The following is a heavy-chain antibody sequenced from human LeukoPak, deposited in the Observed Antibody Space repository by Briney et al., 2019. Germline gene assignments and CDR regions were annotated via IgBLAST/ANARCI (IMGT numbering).Heavy chain of an antibody. V-gene: IGHV4-59*08. CDR2: IYYSGSA. CDR3: AREHYHDSSGYYYWFDP. CDR1: GGSISGYY. D-gene: IGHD3-22*01. Sequence: PSETLSLTCTVSGGSISGYYWSWIRQPPGKGLEWIGYIYYSGSAKYNPSLKSRVTISVDTSKNQFSLKLNSVTAADTAVYYCAREHYHDSSGYYYWFDPWGQGTLVTVSS. J-gene: IGHJ5*02.